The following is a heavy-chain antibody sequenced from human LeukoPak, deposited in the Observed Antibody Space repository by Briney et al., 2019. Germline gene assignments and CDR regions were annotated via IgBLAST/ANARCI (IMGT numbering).Heavy chain of an antibody. J-gene: IGHJ3*02. CDR1: GFTFSDFA. V-gene: IGHV3-21*01. Sequence: PGGSLKLSCAASGFTFSDFAMNWVRQAPGKGLEWVSSITRVSTYTYYSESVQGRFTISRDNHKDLLYLQLNSLRGDDSGIYYCTRDRNDYVDPDAFDIWGQGTVVTVSS. CDR3: TRDRNDYVDPDAFDI. CDR2: ITRVSTYT. D-gene: IGHD4-17*01.